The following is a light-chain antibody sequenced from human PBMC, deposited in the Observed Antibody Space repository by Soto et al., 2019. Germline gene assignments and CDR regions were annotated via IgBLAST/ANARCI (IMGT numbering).Light chain of an antibody. CDR1: RSLSSTS. J-gene: IGKJ1*01. Sequence: EIVLTQSPGTLSLSPGERAALSCRASRSLSSTSLAWYQQRPGQAPRLLIYDVSSRATGIPDRFSGSGSGTDFTLTINRLETDDFAVYYCQQYGSSPRTFGQGTKV. CDR2: DVS. CDR3: QQYGSSPRT. V-gene: IGKV3-20*01.